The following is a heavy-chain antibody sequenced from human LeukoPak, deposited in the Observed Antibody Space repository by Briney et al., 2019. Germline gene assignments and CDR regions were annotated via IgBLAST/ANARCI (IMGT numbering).Heavy chain of an antibody. D-gene: IGHD3-22*01. V-gene: IGHV4-34*01. J-gene: IGHJ4*02. CDR1: GGSFSGYY. CDR3: ARGRNYYDSSGYFDY. CDR2: INHSGST. Sequence: PSETLSLTCAVYGGSFSGYYWSWIRQPPGKGLEWIGEINHSGSTNYNPSLKSRVTISVDTSKNQFSPMLSSVTAADTAVYCCARGRNYYDSSGYFDYWGQGNLVTVSS.